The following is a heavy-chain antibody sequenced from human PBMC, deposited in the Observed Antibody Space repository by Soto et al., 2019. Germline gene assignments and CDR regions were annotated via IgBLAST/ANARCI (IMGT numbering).Heavy chain of an antibody. V-gene: IGHV1-18*01. D-gene: IGHD3-10*02. J-gene: IGHJ3*02. CDR2: ISAYNGNT. Sequence: APLKPSCKASGYTFTSNGISWARQAPGQGLEWMGWISAYNGNTSYAQKLQGRVTMTTDTSTSTAYMELRSLRSDDTAVYYCARVTVIGAAFDIWGQGTMVTVSS. CDR3: ARVTVIGAAFDI. CDR1: GYTFTSNG.